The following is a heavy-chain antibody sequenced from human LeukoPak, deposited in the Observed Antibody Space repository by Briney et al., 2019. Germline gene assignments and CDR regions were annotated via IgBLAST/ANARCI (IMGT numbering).Heavy chain of an antibody. D-gene: IGHD3-10*01. J-gene: IGHJ3*02. Sequence: PGGSLRLSCAASGFTFSSYSMNWVRQAPGKGLEWVSSISSSSSYIYYADSVKGRFTISRDNAKNSLYLQMNSLRAEDTAVYYCARATMVRGVLDAFDIWGQGTMVTVSS. CDR2: ISSSSSYI. V-gene: IGHV3-21*01. CDR1: GFTFSSYS. CDR3: ARATMVRGVLDAFDI.